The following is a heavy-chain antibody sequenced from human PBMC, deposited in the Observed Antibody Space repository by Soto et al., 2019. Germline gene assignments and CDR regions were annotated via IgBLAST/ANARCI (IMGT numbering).Heavy chain of an antibody. CDR3: ARDQVSDSDYYYYGMDV. J-gene: IGHJ6*02. Sequence: GGSLRLSGAASGFTFSSYSMNWVRQAPGKGLEWVSSISSSSSYIYYADSVKGRFTISRDNAKNSLYLQMNSLRAEDTAVYYCARDQVSDSDYYYYGMDVWGQGTTVTVSS. CDR1: GFTFSSYS. CDR2: ISSSSSYI. V-gene: IGHV3-21*01. D-gene: IGHD3-10*01.